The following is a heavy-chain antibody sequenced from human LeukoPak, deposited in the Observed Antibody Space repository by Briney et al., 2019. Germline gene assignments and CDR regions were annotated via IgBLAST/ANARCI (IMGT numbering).Heavy chain of an antibody. CDR3: ASERGYSGYDNFDY. J-gene: IGHJ4*02. CDR2: ISSSSSYI. Sequence: PGGSLRLSCAVSGFTFSSYSMNWVRQAPGKGLEWVSSISSSSSYIYYADSVKGRFTISRDNAKNSLYLQMNSLRAEDTAVYYCASERGYSGYDNFDYWGQGTLVTVSS. D-gene: IGHD5-12*01. V-gene: IGHV3-21*01. CDR1: GFTFSSYS.